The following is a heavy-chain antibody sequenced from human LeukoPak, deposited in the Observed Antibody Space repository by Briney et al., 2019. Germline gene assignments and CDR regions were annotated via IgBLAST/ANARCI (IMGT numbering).Heavy chain of an antibody. Sequence: GASVMVSCEPSRYTFTSYYMHWVPHAPGRGREWRVVINPSGGSTSYAQKFQGRVTMTRDTSTSTVYMELSSLRSEDAAVYYCARDGRGGSHNWFDPWGQGTLVTVSS. CDR2: INPSGGST. J-gene: IGHJ5*02. V-gene: IGHV1-46*01. CDR3: ARDGRGGSHNWFDP. CDR1: RYTFTSYY. D-gene: IGHD3-16*01.